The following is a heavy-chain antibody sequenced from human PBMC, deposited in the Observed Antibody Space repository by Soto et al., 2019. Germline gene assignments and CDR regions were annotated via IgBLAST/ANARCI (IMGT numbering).Heavy chain of an antibody. V-gene: IGHV3-33*01. Sequence: GGSLRLSCAASGFTFSSYGMHWVRQAPGKGLEWVAVIWYDGSNKYYADSVKGRFTISRDNYKNTLYLQMNSLRAEDTAVYYCARGGGGYSSGWYKGDYYFDYWGQGTLVTVSS. CDR3: ARGGGGYSSGWYKGDYYFDY. CDR1: GFTFSSYG. D-gene: IGHD6-19*01. CDR2: IWYDGSNK. J-gene: IGHJ4*02.